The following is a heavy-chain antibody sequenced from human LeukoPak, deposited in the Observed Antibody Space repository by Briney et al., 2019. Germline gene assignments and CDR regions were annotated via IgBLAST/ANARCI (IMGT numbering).Heavy chain of an antibody. Sequence: PGGSLRLSCAASGFTFSSYAMHWVRQAPGKGLEWVAVISYDGSNKYYADSVKGRFTISRDNSKNTLYLQMNSLRAEDTAVYYCASGYSSGWYGYWGQGTLVTVSS. CDR1: GFTFSSYA. D-gene: IGHD6-19*01. J-gene: IGHJ4*02. CDR3: ASGYSSGWYGY. V-gene: IGHV3-30-3*01. CDR2: ISYDGSNK.